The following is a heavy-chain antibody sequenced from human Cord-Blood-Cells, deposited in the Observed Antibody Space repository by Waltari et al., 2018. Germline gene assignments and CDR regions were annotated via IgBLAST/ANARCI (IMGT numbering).Heavy chain of an antibody. D-gene: IGHD6-19*01. V-gene: IGHV1-3*01. Sequence: QVQLVQSGAEVKKPGASVKVSCKASGYTFTSYAMHWVRQAPGQRLEWMGWINAGNGNTKYSQKFQGRVTITRDTSASTAYMELSSLRSEDTAVYYCARVLFIGSGWNKFDYWGQGTLVTVSS. CDR2: INAGNGNT. CDR1: GYTFTSYA. J-gene: IGHJ4*02. CDR3: ARVLFIGSGWNKFDY.